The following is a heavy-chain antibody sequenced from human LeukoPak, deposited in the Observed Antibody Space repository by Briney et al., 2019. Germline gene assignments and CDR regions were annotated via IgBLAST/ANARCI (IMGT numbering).Heavy chain of an antibody. D-gene: IGHD5-12*01. CDR2: IKEDGSGK. J-gene: IGHJ4*02. CDR3: AKAGSSGYDYFDY. Sequence: GGSLRLSCAASGFTFSNYWMSWVRQAPGKGLEWVANIKEDGSGKYYVDSVKGRFTISRDNAKSSLYLQMNSLRAEDTAVYYCAKAGSSGYDYFDYWGQGTLVTVSS. CDR1: GFTFSNYW. V-gene: IGHV3-7*04.